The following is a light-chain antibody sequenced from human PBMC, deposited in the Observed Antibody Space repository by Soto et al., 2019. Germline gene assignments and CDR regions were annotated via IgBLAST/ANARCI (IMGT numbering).Light chain of an antibody. Sequence: EVVLTQSPATLSLSPGERATLSCRASQSVSIFLAWYQQKPGQAPRLLIHDASNRATGIPDRFSGSGSGTDFTLTISSLQPDDFATYYCQQYASYSPTFGQGTKVDI. CDR2: DAS. V-gene: IGKV3-11*01. J-gene: IGKJ1*01. CDR3: QQYASYSPT. CDR1: QSVSIF.